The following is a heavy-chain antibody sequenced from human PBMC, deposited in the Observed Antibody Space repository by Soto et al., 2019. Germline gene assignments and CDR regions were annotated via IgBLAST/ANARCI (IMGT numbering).Heavy chain of an antibody. CDR2: IYYSGST. CDR3: ARLGPATVPTSYFTGNYNGMDV. V-gene: IGHV4-30-4*01. D-gene: IGHD4-17*01. J-gene: IGHJ6*02. CDR1: GGSISSGDYY. Sequence: SETLSLTCTVSGGSISSGDYYWSWIRQPPGKGLEWIGYIYYSGSTYYNPSLRSRLTISVDTSKNQFSLKLSSVTAADTAVYCCARLGPATVPTSYFTGNYNGMDVWGQGTTVTVSS.